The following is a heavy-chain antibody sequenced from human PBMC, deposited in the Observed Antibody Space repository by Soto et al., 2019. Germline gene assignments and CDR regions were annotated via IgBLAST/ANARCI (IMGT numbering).Heavy chain of an antibody. CDR2: IYYSGST. CDR3: ASSSLYGMDV. Sequence: SETLSLTCSVSGGSIKNYYWNWIRQAPGKGLEWIGYIYYSGSTNYHPSLRGRLIISIDTSKNQFSLKVGSVTAADTAVYYCASSSLYGMDVWGQGTTVTVSS. V-gene: IGHV4-59*08. CDR1: GGSIKNYY. J-gene: IGHJ6*02.